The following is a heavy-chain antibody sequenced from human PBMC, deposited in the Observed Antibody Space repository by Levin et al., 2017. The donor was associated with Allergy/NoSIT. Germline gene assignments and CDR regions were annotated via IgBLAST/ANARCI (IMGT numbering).Heavy chain of an antibody. D-gene: IGHD6-13*01. CDR1: GCSISSGDYF. CDR2: IYYIGST. Sequence: SETLSLTCTVSGCSISSGDYFWCWIRQPPGKGLEWIGYIYYIGSTYHNPSLKSRLTISVDTSKHHFSLKLSSVTAAHTAVYYGARESGGSSWYYYCYGMDVWGHGTTVTVSS. CDR3: ARESGGSSWYYYCYGMDV. V-gene: IGHV4-30-4*01. J-gene: IGHJ6*02.